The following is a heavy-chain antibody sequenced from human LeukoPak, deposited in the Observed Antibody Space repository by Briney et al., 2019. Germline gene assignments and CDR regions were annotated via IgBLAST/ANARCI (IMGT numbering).Heavy chain of an antibody. CDR1: GFSLSTSGMC. Sequence: ESGPALVNPPQTLTLTCTFSGFSLSTSGMCVSWIRQPPGKALEWLALIDWDDDKYYSTSLKTRLTISKDTSKNQVVLTMTNMDPVDTATYYCARTPHRYYYYYGMDVWGQGTTVTVSS. CDR3: ARTPHRYYYYYGMDV. V-gene: IGHV2-70*01. J-gene: IGHJ6*02. CDR2: IDWDDDK.